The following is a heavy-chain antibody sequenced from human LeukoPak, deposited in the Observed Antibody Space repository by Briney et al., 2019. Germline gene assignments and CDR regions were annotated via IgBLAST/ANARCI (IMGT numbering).Heavy chain of an antibody. J-gene: IGHJ6*03. V-gene: IGHV3-30*07. CDR2: ISYDGSNK. D-gene: IGHD6-19*01. Sequence: QAGGSLRLSCAASGFTFSSYAMHWVRQAPGKGLEWVAVISYDGSNKYYADSVKGRFTISRDDSKNTLYLQMNSLRAEDTAIYYCARAQWRTYSYYYMDVWGKGTTVTVSS. CDR1: GFTFSSYA. CDR3: ARAQWRTYSYYYMDV.